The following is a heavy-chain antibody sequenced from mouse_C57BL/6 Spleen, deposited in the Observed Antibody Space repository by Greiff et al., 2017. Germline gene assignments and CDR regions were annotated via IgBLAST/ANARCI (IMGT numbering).Heavy chain of an antibody. CDR2: IYPGDGDT. CDR3: ARSLFITTVVAGDYYAMDY. Sequence: VEPGASVKISCKASGYAFSSSWMNWVKQRPGKGLEWIGRIYPGDGDTNYNGKFKGKATLTADKSSSTAYMQLSSLTSEDSAVYFCARSLFITTVVAGDYYAMDYWGQGTSVTVSS. J-gene: IGHJ4*01. CDR1: GYAFSSSW. V-gene: IGHV1-82*01. D-gene: IGHD1-1*01.